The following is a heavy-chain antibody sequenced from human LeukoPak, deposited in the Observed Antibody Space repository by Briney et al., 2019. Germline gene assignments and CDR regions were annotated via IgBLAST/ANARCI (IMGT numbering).Heavy chain of an antibody. J-gene: IGHJ4*02. V-gene: IGHV3-23*01. CDR2: ISGSGGST. D-gene: IGHD5-18*01. CDR1: GFTFSSYG. Sequence: GGSLRLSCAASGFTFSSYGMSWVRQAPGKGLEWVSGISGSGGSTYYADSVKGRFTISRDNSKNTLYLQMNSLRDEDTAVYYCAKSSAMFTVMIAFDSWGQGTLVTVSS. CDR3: AKSSAMFTVMIAFDS.